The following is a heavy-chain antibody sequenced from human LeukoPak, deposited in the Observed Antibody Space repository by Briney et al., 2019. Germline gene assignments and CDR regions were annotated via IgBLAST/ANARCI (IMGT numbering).Heavy chain of an antibody. CDR2: ISRTGNSI. CDR3: ARGPYSSNWYVDY. V-gene: IGHV3-48*03. J-gene: IGHJ4*02. Sequence: GGSLRLSCAASGFTLSSYEMNWVRLAPGKGLEWISYISRTGNSIYYADSVKGRCTISRDSAKNSLYLQMNSLRAEDTAVYYCARGPYSSNWYVDYWGPGTLVTVAS. D-gene: IGHD6-13*01. CDR1: GFTLSSYE.